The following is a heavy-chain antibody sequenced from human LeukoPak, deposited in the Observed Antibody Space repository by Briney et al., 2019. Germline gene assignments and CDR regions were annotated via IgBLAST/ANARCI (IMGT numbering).Heavy chain of an antibody. Sequence: GGSLRLSCAASGFTFSTYWMHWVRQAPGKGLVWVSRINSDGSNTNYADSVKGRFTISRDNAKNTLYLQMNSLRAEDTAVYYCASSTLRAGDFDLWGRGTLVTVSS. CDR3: ASSTLRAGDFDL. D-gene: IGHD4-17*01. CDR2: INSDGSNT. CDR1: GFTFSTYW. J-gene: IGHJ2*01. V-gene: IGHV3-74*01.